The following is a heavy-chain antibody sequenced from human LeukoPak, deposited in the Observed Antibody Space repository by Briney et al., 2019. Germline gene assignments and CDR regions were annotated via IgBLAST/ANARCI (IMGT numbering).Heavy chain of an antibody. CDR3: ARDSGYGSGSYYSRVNYYYMDV. Sequence: SETLSLTCTVSGGSISSYYWNWIWQPAGKGLEWIGRIYTSGSTNYNPCLKSRVTMSVDTSKSQFSLKLSSVTAADTAVYYCARDSGYGSGSYYSRVNYYYMDVWGKGTTVTVSS. J-gene: IGHJ6*03. CDR1: GGSISSYY. D-gene: IGHD3-10*01. CDR2: IYTSGST. V-gene: IGHV4-4*07.